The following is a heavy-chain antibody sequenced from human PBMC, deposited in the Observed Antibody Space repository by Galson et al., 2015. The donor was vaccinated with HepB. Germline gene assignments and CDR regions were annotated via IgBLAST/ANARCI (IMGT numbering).Heavy chain of an antibody. J-gene: IGHJ4*02. V-gene: IGHV4-34*01. Sequence: LSLTCAVYGGSFSGYYWSWIRQPPGKGLEWIGEINHSGSTNYNPSLKSRVTISVDTSKNQFSLKLSSVTAADTAVYYCARMGFKAARLYFDYWGQGTLVTVSS. CDR2: INHSGST. CDR3: ARMGFKAARLYFDY. D-gene: IGHD6-6*01. CDR1: GGSFSGYY.